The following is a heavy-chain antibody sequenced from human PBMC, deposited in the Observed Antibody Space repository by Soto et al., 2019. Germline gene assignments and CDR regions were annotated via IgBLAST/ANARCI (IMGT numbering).Heavy chain of an antibody. CDR3: ARDKITGLFDY. CDR1: GGSISITNYY. CDR2: IHYTGST. Sequence: SETLSLTCTVSGGSISITNYYWAWIRQPPGKGLEWIGSIHYTGSTYYNPSLKSRVTISADTSKNQFSLKLSSVTAADTAVYYCARDKITGLFDYWGQGTLVTVSS. J-gene: IGHJ4*02. V-gene: IGHV4-39*02. D-gene: IGHD2-8*02.